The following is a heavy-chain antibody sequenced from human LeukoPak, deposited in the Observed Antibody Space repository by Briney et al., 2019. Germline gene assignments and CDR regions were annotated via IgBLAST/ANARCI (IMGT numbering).Heavy chain of an antibody. Sequence: SETLSLTCTVSGGSISSGDYYWSWIRQPPGKGLEWIGYIYYSGSTYYNPSLKSRVTISVDTSKNQFSLKLSSVTAADTAVYYCARLIAAARGPTYYHYMDVWGKGTTVTVSS. J-gene: IGHJ6*03. CDR2: IYYSGST. V-gene: IGHV4-30-4*08. D-gene: IGHD6-13*01. CDR3: ARLIAAARGPTYYHYMDV. CDR1: GGSISSGDYY.